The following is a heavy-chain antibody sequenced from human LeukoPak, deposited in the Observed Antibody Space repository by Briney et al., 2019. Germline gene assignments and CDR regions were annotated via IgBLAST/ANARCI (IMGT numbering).Heavy chain of an antibody. D-gene: IGHD6-19*01. J-gene: IGHJ4*02. V-gene: IGHV3-15*04. CDR1: EFTFSDAW. Sequence: GGSLRLSCAASEFTFSDAWTRWVRQAPGKGQEWVGRIGSKTDGGTTDYAAPVKGRFTISRDDSKNTLYLQMNSLKTEDTAVYYCTAGHYGSLWGQGTLVTVSS. CDR2: IGSKTDGGTT. CDR3: TAGHYGSL.